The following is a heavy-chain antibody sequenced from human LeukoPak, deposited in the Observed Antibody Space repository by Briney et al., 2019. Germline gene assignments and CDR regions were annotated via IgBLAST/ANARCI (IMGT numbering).Heavy chain of an antibody. D-gene: IGHD2-21*02. Sequence: ASVKVSCKASGYTFSGYYMHWVRQAPGQGLEWMGWINSYSGGTNYAQNFQDRVTMTRDKSISTAYMELSRLRSDDTAVYYCARGGGLTAIPTEDFWGQGTLVTVSS. V-gene: IGHV1-2*02. CDR1: GYTFSGYY. CDR3: ARGGGLTAIPTEDF. CDR2: INSYSGGT. J-gene: IGHJ4*02.